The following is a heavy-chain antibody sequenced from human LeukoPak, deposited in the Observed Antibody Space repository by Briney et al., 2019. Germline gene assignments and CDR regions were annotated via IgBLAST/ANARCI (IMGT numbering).Heavy chain of an antibody. Sequence: GGSLRLSCAASGFTFSSYAMHWVRQAPGKGLEWVAVISYDGSNKYYADSVKGRFTISRDNSKNTLYLQMNSLRAEDTAVYYCAKAKPSGYSYGFPGYFDYWGQGTLVTVSS. V-gene: IGHV3-30-3*01. CDR2: ISYDGSNK. CDR1: GFTFSSYA. CDR3: AKAKPSGYSYGFPGYFDY. D-gene: IGHD5-18*01. J-gene: IGHJ4*02.